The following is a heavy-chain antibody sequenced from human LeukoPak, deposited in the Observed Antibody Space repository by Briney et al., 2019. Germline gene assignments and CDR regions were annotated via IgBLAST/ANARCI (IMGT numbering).Heavy chain of an antibody. D-gene: IGHD6-13*01. V-gene: IGHV3-48*01. CDR2: ISSSSSTI. Sequence: GGSLRLSCAASGFTFSSYSMNWVRQAPGKGLEWGSYISSSSSTIYYTDSVKGRFTISRDNAKNSLYLQMNSLRAEDTAVYYCARTAAAAGTSWFDPWGQGTLVTVSS. CDR3: ARTAAAAGTSWFDP. J-gene: IGHJ5*02. CDR1: GFTFSSYS.